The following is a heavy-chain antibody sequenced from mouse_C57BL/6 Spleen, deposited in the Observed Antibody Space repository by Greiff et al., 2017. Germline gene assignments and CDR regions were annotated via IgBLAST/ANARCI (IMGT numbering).Heavy chain of an antibody. CDR1: GFSFNTYA. CDR3: VRHGNYVYYAMDY. V-gene: IGHV10-1*01. Sequence: EVQLVESGGGLVQPKGSLKLSCAASGFSFNTYAMNWVRQAPGKGLEWVARIRSKSNNYATYYADSVKDRFTISRDDSESMLYLQMNNLKTEDTAMYYCVRHGNYVYYAMDYWGQGTSVTVSS. D-gene: IGHD2-1*01. J-gene: IGHJ4*01. CDR2: IRSKSNNYAT.